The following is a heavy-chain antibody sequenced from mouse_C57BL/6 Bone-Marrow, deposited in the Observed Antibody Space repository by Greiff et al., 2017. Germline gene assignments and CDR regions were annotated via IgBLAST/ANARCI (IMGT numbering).Heavy chain of an antibody. Sequence: EVKLVESVAELVRPGASVKLSCTASGFNIKNTYMHWVKQRPEQGLEWIGRIDPANGNTKYAPKFQGKATITADPSSNTAYLQLSSLTSEDTAIYYCARTLITTVGGFAYWGQGTLVTVSA. J-gene: IGHJ3*01. CDR3: ARTLITTVGGFAY. CDR1: GFNIKNTY. D-gene: IGHD1-1*01. CDR2: IDPANGNT. V-gene: IGHV14-3*01.